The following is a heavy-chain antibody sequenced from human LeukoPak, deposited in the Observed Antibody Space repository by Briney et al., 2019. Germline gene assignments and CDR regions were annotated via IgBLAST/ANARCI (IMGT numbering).Heavy chain of an antibody. CDR2: MNPNSGNT. D-gene: IGHD6-13*01. CDR3: ARGIAAAGGPDY. V-gene: IGHV1-8*01. J-gene: IGHJ4*02. CDR1: GYTFTSYD. Sequence: ASVKVSCKASGYTFTSYDINWVRQATGQGLEWMGWMNPNSGNTGYAQKFQGRVTMTRNTSISTAYMELSSLRSEDTAVYYCARGIAAAGGPDYWGQGTLVTVS.